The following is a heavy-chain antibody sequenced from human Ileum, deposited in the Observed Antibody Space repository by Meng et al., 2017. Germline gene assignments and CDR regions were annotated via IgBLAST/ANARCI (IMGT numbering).Heavy chain of an antibody. D-gene: IGHD2-15*01. CDR1: AYTFTAYY. Sequence: ASVKVSRKASAYTFTAYYIHWVRQAPGQGLECMGRINPNNGGPTYSPRFQGRVTTTRDTSLNTAYMELNRLASDDTAIYYCARGLFESPGSGHDAFDIWGQGTMVTVSS. CDR2: INPNNGGP. V-gene: IGHV1-2*06. CDR3: ARGLFESPGSGHDAFDI. J-gene: IGHJ3*02.